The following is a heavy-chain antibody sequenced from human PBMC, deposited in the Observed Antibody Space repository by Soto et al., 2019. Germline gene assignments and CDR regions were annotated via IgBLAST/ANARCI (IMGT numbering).Heavy chain of an antibody. CDR1: GGTFSSYA. J-gene: IGHJ4*02. Sequence: SVKVSCKASGGTFSSYAISWVRQAPGQGLEWMGGIIPIFGTANYAQKFQGRVTITADESTSTAYMELSSLRSDDTAMFYCASGRYDASGYFDYWGQGTLVTVS. D-gene: IGHD3-22*01. CDR2: IIPIFGTA. CDR3: ASGRYDASGYFDY. V-gene: IGHV1-69*13.